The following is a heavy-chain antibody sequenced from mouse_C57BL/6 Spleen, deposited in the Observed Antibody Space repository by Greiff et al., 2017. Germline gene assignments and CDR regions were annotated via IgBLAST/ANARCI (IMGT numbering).Heavy chain of an antibody. V-gene: IGHV1-4*01. J-gene: IGHJ4*01. CDR3: ARDRYGNYGDYAMDY. CDR2: INPSSGYT. D-gene: IGHD2-1*01. Sequence: QVQLQQSGAELARPGASVKMSCKASGYTFTSYTMHWVKQRPGQGLEWIGYINPSSGYTKYNPKFKDKATLTADKSSSTAYMQLSSLTSEDSAVYYCARDRYGNYGDYAMDYWGQGTSVTVSS. CDR1: GYTFTSYT.